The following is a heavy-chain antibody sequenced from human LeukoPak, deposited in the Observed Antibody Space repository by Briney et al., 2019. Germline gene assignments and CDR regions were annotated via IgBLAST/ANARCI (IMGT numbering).Heavy chain of an antibody. D-gene: IGHD3-3*01. J-gene: IGHJ6*03. CDR3: ARDGLTYDFWKTYYYYMDV. CDR1: GYTFTGYY. CDR2: INPNSGGT. V-gene: IGHV1-2*02. Sequence: EASVKVSCKASGYTFTGYYMHWVRQAPGQGLEWMGWINPNSGGTNYAQKFQGRVTMTRDTSISTAYMELSRLRSDDTAVYYCARDGLTYDFWKTYYYYMDVWGKGTTVTVSS.